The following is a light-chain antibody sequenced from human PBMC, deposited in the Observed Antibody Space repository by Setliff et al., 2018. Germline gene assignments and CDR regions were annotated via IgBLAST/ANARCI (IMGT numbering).Light chain of an antibody. J-gene: IGLJ1*01. V-gene: IGLV2-14*01. CDR1: SSDVGGYNY. Sequence: HSVLTQPASVSGSPGQSITISCTGTSSDVGGYNYVSWYQQHPGKAPKLMIYDVSKRPSGVSNRFSGSKSGNTASLTISGLQAEDEADYYCSSYTSSSPDVFGTGTKVTVL. CDR2: DVS. CDR3: SSYTSSSPDV.